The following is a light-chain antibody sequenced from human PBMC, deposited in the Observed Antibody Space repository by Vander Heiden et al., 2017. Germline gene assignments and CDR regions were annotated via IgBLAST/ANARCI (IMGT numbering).Light chain of an antibody. CDR2: AAF. J-gene: IGKJ4*01. CDR3: QHEVTSPNT. Sequence: AIRMTQSPSSFSAPIRDAVTITCRASQVISNDLAWYHQQPGQVPKLLIYAAFGSQSGVPSRINGRGSVTDLTLSITFLHCEDFPPYYCQHEVTSPNTFGGGTKLEIK. V-gene: IGKV1-8*01. CDR1: QVISND.